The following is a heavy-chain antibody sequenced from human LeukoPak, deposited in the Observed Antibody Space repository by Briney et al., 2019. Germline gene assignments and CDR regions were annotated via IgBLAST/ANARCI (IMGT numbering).Heavy chain of an antibody. CDR1: RGSISSGNYY. Sequence: PSETLSLTCTVSRGSISSGNYYWSWIRQPAGKGLEWIGRFHTRGSTNYNPSLKSRVIISVDTSKNQFSLKLSSVTAADTAVYYCAGQYTGYDAFDYWGQGTLVTVSS. J-gene: IGHJ4*02. V-gene: IGHV4-61*02. CDR2: FHTRGST. D-gene: IGHD5-12*01. CDR3: AGQYTGYDAFDY.